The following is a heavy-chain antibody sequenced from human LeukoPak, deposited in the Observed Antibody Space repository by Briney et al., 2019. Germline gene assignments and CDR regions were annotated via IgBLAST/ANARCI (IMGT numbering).Heavy chain of an antibody. CDR2: IIQRGST. CDR1: GGSFSGYY. J-gene: IGHJ5*02. V-gene: IGHV4-34*12. Sequence: AETLSLTCAVYGGSFSGYYWRGLRQPPGKGVEGRGEIIQRGSTHYNPSLESRVTISVDTSKHQFSVKLSSVTAADTAVYQCAGEYCSSTSCYAGAQWFDPWGQGTLVTVSS. D-gene: IGHD2-2*01. CDR3: AGEYCSSTSCYAGAQWFDP.